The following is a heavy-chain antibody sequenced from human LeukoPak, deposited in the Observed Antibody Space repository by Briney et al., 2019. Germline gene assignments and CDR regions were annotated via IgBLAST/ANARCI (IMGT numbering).Heavy chain of an antibody. Sequence: GGSLRLSCAASGFTFSSYSMNWVRQAPGKGLEWVSPISSSSSYIYYADSVKGRFTISRDNAKNSLYLQMNSLRAEDTAVYYCARLWFGELNPPSSDYWGQGTLVTVSS. CDR3: ARLWFGELNPPSSDY. CDR1: GFTFSSYS. J-gene: IGHJ4*02. V-gene: IGHV3-21*01. D-gene: IGHD3-10*01. CDR2: ISSSSSYI.